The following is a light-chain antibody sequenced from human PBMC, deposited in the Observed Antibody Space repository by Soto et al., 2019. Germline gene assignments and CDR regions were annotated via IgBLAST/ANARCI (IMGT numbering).Light chain of an antibody. Sequence: IQLTQSPSTLSASVGDRVPITCRASQSVQTWLAWFQQKPGKAPKLLIYKATTLETGVPSRFSGSGSETEFTLTISDLQPDDLGTYYCQQYNNYFTFGQGTKVDIK. CDR1: QSVQTW. J-gene: IGKJ1*01. V-gene: IGKV1-5*03. CDR2: KAT. CDR3: QQYNNYFT.